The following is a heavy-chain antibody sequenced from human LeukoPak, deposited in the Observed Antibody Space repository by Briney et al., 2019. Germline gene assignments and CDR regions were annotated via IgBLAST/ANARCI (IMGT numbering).Heavy chain of an antibody. D-gene: IGHD3-3*01. CDR2: IYYSGST. CDR1: GGSISSYY. CDR3: ARGSDYGDY. Sequence: SETLSLTCTVSGGSISSYYWSWIRQPPGKGLEWIGYIYYSGSTNYNPSLKGRVTMSVDTSKNQFSLRLSSVTAADTAVYYCARGSDYGDYWGQGTLVTVAS. V-gene: IGHV4-59*01. J-gene: IGHJ4*02.